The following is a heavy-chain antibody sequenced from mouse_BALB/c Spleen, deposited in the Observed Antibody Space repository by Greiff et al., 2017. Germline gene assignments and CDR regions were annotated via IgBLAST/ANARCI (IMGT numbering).Heavy chain of an antibody. D-gene: IGHD1-1*01. Sequence: EVQRVESGGGLVKPGGSLKLSCAASGFTFSSYAMSWVRQSPEKRLEWVAEISSGGSYTYYPDTVTGRFTISRDNAKNTLYLEMSSLRSEDTAMYYCARDYGSSGDWYFDVWGAGTTVTVSS. CDR2: ISSGGSYT. V-gene: IGHV5-9-4*01. CDR1: GFTFSSYA. J-gene: IGHJ1*01. CDR3: ARDYGSSGDWYFDV.